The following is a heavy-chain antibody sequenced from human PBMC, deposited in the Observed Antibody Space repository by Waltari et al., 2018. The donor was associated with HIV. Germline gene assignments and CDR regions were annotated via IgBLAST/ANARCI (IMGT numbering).Heavy chain of an antibody. CDR2: IYPGDSDT. CDR3: ARHRSVAAAGGDY. CDR1: GYSFTSYW. V-gene: IGHV5-51*01. J-gene: IGHJ4*02. D-gene: IGHD6-13*01. Sequence: EVQLVQSGAEVKKPGESLKISCKGSGYSFTSYWIGWVRQMPGKGLEWMGIIYPGDSDTKYSPSFQGQVTSSADNSISTAYLQWSSLKASDTAMYYCARHRSVAAAGGDYWGQGTLVTVSS.